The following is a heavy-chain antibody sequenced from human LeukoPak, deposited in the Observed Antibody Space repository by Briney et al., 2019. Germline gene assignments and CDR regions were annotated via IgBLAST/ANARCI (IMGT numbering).Heavy chain of an antibody. Sequence: GGSLRLSCAASGFTFSSYGMHWVRQAPGKGLEWVAFIRYDGSNKYYADSVKGRFTISRDNSKNTLYLQMNSLRAEDTAVYYCAKAKRTLAPGGYWGQGTLVTVSS. D-gene: IGHD3-10*01. V-gene: IGHV3-30*02. CDR2: IRYDGSNK. CDR1: GFTFSSYG. J-gene: IGHJ4*02. CDR3: AKAKRTLAPGGY.